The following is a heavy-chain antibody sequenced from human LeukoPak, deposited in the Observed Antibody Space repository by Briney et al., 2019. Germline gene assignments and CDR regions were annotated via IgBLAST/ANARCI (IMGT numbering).Heavy chain of an antibody. Sequence: QAGGSLRLSCAASGFTVSSNYMNWVRQAPGKGLEWVSVIYSGGDTYYADSVKGRFTISRDNAKNSLYLQMNSLRAEDTALYYGAKGQYYYDSSGYYYGGSTNHCDYWGQGTLVTVSS. V-gene: IGHV3-53*05. CDR3: AKGQYYYDSSGYYYGGSTNHCDY. D-gene: IGHD3-22*01. CDR1: GFTVSSNY. J-gene: IGHJ4*02. CDR2: IYSGGDT.